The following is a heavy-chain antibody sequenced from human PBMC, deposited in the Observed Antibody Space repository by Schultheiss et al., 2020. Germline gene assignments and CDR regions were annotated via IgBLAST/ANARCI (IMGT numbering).Heavy chain of an antibody. CDR3: AREEVGIAARRGFDY. J-gene: IGHJ4*02. CDR1: GYTFTGYY. CDR2: INPNSGGT. V-gene: IGHV1-2*04. Sequence: ASVKVSCKASGYTFTGYYMHWVRQAPGQGLEWMGWINPNSGGTNYAQKFQDWVTMTRDTSISTTYMELSRLRSDDTAVYYCAREEVGIAARRGFDYWGQGTLVTVSS. D-gene: IGHD6-6*01.